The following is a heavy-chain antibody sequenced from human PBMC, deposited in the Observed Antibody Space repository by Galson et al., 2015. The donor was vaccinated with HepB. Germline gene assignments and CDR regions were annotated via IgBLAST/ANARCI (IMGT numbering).Heavy chain of an antibody. V-gene: IGHV3-15*07. Sequence: SLRLSCAASGFTFSNAWMNWVRQAPGKGLEWVGRIKSKTDGGTTDYAAPVKGRFTISRDDSKNTLYLQMNSLKTEDTAVYYCTTSGFSIFGVVWDDYWGQGTLVTVSS. CDR2: IKSKTDGGTT. D-gene: IGHD3-3*01. J-gene: IGHJ4*02. CDR1: GFTFSNAW. CDR3: TTSGFSIFGVVWDDY.